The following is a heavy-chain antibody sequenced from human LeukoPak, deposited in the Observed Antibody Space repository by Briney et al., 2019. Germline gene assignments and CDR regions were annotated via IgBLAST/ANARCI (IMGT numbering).Heavy chain of an antibody. J-gene: IGHJ6*03. Sequence: PGGSLRLSCAASGFTFSSYAMSWVRQAPGKGLEWASAISGSGGSTYYADSVKGRFTISRDNSKNTLYLQMNSLRAEDTAVYYCAKSASHCSSTSCYSDYYYYMDVWGKGTTVTVSS. CDR1: GFTFSSYA. D-gene: IGHD2-2*02. V-gene: IGHV3-23*01. CDR2: ISGSGGST. CDR3: AKSASHCSSTSCYSDYYYYMDV.